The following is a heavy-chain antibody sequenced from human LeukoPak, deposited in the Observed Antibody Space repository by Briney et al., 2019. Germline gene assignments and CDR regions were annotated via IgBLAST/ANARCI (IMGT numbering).Heavy chain of an antibody. D-gene: IGHD3-3*01. CDR1: GGSISSYY. J-gene: IGHJ3*02. CDR3: ARGGDFWSGYSPDAFDI. V-gene: IGHV4-59*01. Sequence: SETLSLTCTVSGGSISSYYWSWIRQPPGKGLEWIGYIYYSGSTNYNPSLKSRVTISVDTSKNQFSLKLSSVTAADMAVYYCARGGDFWSGYSPDAFDIWGQGTMVTVSS. CDR2: IYYSGST.